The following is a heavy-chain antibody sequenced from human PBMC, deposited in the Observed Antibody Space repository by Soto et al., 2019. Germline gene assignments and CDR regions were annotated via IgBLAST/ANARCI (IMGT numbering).Heavy chain of an antibody. V-gene: IGHV2-5*02. Sequence: QITLKESGPTLVKPTQTLTLTCTFSGFSLSTSGVGVGWIRQPPGKALECLALIYWDDDKRYSPSLKSRFTITNDTSKNPVVLTMTNMDPVDTATYYCAHRKAGSRYFDYWGQGTLVTVSS. D-gene: IGHD3-10*01. CDR2: IYWDDDK. CDR1: GFSLSTSGVG. CDR3: AHRKAGSRYFDY. J-gene: IGHJ4*02.